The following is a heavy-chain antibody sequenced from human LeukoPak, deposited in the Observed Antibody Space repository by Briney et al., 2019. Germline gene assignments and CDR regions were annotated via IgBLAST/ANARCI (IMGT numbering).Heavy chain of an antibody. CDR3: ARSGYSYGYSY. J-gene: IGHJ4*02. CDR1: GFTFSSYS. V-gene: IGHV3-48*01. Sequence: GGSLSLSCAASGFTFSSYSMNWVRQAPGKGLEWVSYISSSSSTIYYADSVKGRFTISRDNAKNSLYLQMNSLRAEDTAVYYCARSGYSYGYSYWGQGTLVTVSS. D-gene: IGHD5-18*01. CDR2: ISSSSSTI.